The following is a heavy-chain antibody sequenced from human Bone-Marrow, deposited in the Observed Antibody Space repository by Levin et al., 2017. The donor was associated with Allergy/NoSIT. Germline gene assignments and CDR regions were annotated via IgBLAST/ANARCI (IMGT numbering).Heavy chain of an antibody. V-gene: IGHV4-59*01. CDR2: IYYSGST. CDR3: ARVRPYCSSTSCYLAHYYYGMYV. D-gene: IGHD2-2*01. J-gene: IGHJ6*02. CDR1: GGSISSYY. Sequence: SETLSLTCTVSGGSISSYYWSWIRQPPGKGLEWIGYIYYSGSTNYNPSLKSRVTISVDTSKNQFSLKLSSVTAADTAVYYCARVRPYCSSTSCYLAHYYYGMYVWGQGTTVTVSS.